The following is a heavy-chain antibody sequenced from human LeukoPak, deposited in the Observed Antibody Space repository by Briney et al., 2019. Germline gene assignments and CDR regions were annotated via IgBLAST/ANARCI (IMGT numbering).Heavy chain of an antibody. CDR1: TFTFSSYT. V-gene: IGHV3-21*01. Sequence: PGGSLRLSCATSTFTFSSYTMNWVRQAPGKGLEWVSSISPSGNSKYHADSVKGRFTISRDNAENSLYMQMNSLRAEDTGVYYCVRDFLGESGAGGCWGQGTLVTVSS. D-gene: IGHD3-10*01. CDR2: ISPSGNSK. J-gene: IGHJ4*02. CDR3: VRDFLGESGAGGC.